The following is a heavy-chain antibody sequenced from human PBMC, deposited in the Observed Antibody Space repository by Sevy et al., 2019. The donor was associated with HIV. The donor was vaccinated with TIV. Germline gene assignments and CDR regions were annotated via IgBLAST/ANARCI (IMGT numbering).Heavy chain of an antibody. D-gene: IGHD2-15*01. V-gene: IGHV3-30*03. Sequence: GGSLRLSCAFSGVTVSDYGLHWVRQAPGKGLEWVSGISYDGTKKYYGGSVKGRFTISRDNSKNTLFLQMNNLRAEDTAVYYCASFCSGDSCYSRWDDYWGQGTLVTVSS. J-gene: IGHJ4*02. CDR1: GVTVSDYG. CDR3: ASFCSGDSCYSRWDDY. CDR2: ISYDGTKK.